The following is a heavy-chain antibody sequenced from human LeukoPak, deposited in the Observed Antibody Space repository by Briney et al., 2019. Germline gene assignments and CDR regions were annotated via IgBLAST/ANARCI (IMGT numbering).Heavy chain of an antibody. D-gene: IGHD2-8*01. Sequence: PSETLSLTCTVSSGSIRSSSYYWGWIRQPPGKGLEWIGSIFYSGSTYYNPSLKSRVTMSVDTSKNQFSLKLSSVTAADTAVYYCATTNFYFQYWGQGTLVTVSS. J-gene: IGHJ1*01. V-gene: IGHV4-39*01. CDR2: IFYSGST. CDR3: ATTNFYFQY. CDR1: SGSIRSSSYY.